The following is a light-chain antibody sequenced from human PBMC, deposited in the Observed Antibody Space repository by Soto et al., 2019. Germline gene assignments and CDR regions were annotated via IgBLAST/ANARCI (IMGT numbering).Light chain of an antibody. CDR1: QSISTW. CDR2: KAS. Sequence: DIQMTQSPSTLSASVGDRVTITCRASQSISTWLAWYQQKPGKAPKVLIYKASSLESGVPSRFSGSGSGTEFTLTISSLQPDDFATYYCQQYNNYSPRGTFGQGTKVDIK. V-gene: IGKV1-5*03. J-gene: IGKJ1*01. CDR3: QQYNNYSPRGT.